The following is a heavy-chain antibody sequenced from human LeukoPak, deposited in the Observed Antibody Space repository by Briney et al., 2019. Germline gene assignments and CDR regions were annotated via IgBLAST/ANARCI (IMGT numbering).Heavy chain of an antibody. V-gene: IGHV3-43*01. CDR1: GFTFDDYT. Sequence: GGSLRLSCAASGFTFDDYTMHWVRQAPGKGLEWVSLITWDGGSTYYADSVKGRFTISRDNSKNSLYLQMNNLRTEDTALYYCAKEQPDYDFWSGYWDWGQGTLVTVSS. D-gene: IGHD3-3*01. J-gene: IGHJ4*02. CDR2: ITWDGGST. CDR3: AKEQPDYDFWSGYWD.